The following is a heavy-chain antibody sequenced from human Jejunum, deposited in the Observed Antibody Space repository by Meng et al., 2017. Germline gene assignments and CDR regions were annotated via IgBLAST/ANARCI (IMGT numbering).Heavy chain of an antibody. CDR2: INTNTGNA. CDR1: GYIFTKHA. V-gene: IGHV7-4-1*02. Sequence: QVQLDNSGSDFKKPWDSVKVSCKASGYIFTKHAMNWVRQAPGQGLEWMGWINTNTGNADYAQGFTGRFVFSLDTSASTAYLQISNLKTEDTAVYFCARSGYSGYDLDPWGQGTLVTVSS. J-gene: IGHJ5*02. D-gene: IGHD5-12*01. CDR3: ARSGYSGYDLDP.